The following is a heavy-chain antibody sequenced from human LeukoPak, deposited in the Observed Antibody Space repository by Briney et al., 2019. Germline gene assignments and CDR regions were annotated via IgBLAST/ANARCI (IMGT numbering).Heavy chain of an antibody. J-gene: IGHJ2*01. CDR1: GFTFSSYD. CDR3: ARGGATVTHDGYFDL. Sequence: PGGSLRLSCAASGFTFSSYDMHWVRQATGKGLEWVSAIGTAGDTYYPGSVKGRFTISRENAKNSLYLQMNSLRAGDTAVYYCARGGATVTHDGYFDLWGRGTLVTVSS. V-gene: IGHV3-13*01. CDR2: IGTAGDT. D-gene: IGHD4-17*01.